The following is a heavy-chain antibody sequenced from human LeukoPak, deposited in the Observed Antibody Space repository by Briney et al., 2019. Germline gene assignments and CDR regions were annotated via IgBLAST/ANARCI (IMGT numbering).Heavy chain of an antibody. Sequence: ASVKVSCKASGYTFTGYYIHWVRQAPGQGLEWMGRINPNTGGTDYARKFQGRVTMTRDTSITTAYMELSRLASDDTAIYYCAKVPPSITAAGNWLGPWGQGALVTVSS. D-gene: IGHD6-13*01. CDR1: GYTFTGYY. J-gene: IGHJ5*02. CDR3: AKVPPSITAAGNWLGP. V-gene: IGHV1-2*06. CDR2: INPNTGGT.